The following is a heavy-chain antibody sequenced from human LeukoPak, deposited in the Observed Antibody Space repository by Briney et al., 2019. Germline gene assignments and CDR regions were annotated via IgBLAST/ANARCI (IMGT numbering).Heavy chain of an antibody. J-gene: IGHJ4*02. Sequence: QSGGSLRLSCAVSGFTFSGHWMFWVRQAPGKGLEWVSSDGSGTGYTDSVKGRFTVSRDNARNSLYLQLNSLRADDTAVYYCARDFRYGGPGEWGQGTLVTVSS. V-gene: IGHV3-74*01. CDR3: ARDFRYGGPGE. D-gene: IGHD4-23*01. CDR2: DGSGT. CDR1: GFTFSGHW.